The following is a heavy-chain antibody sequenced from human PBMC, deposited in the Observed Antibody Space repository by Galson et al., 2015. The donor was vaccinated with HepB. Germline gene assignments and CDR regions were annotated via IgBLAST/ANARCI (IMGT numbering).Heavy chain of an antibody. D-gene: IGHD6-19*01. Sequence: SLRLSCAVSGFTFSYYAMSWVRQAPGKGLEWVSAITPSGDNTYSADSMKGRFTISRDNSQNTLFLQMNSLRADDTAIYFCAKVFPEKTDGWYRQALNYSDSWGQGTRVTASS. CDR3: AKVFPEKTDGWYRQALNYSDS. V-gene: IGHV3-23*01. CDR1: GFTFSYYA. CDR2: ITPSGDNT. J-gene: IGHJ4*02.